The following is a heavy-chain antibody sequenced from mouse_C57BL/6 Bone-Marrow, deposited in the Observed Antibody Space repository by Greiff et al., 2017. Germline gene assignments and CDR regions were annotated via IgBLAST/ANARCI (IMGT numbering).Heavy chain of an antibody. CDR2: IDPEIGDT. D-gene: IGHD2-5*01. Sequence: VQLQQSGAELVRPGASVTLSCTASGFNIKDDYIHWVKQRPEQGLEWIGWIDPEIGDTEYASKFQGKATITSDTSSNTAYLQLSSLTSEDTAVYYCSSFNSNYFDFWGQGTPLTVAS. J-gene: IGHJ2*01. CDR3: SSFNSNYFDF. CDR1: GFNIKDDY. V-gene: IGHV14-4*01.